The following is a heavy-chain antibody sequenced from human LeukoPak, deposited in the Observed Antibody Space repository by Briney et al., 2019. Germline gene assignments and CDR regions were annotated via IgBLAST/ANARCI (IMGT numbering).Heavy chain of an antibody. CDR3: ARHVVPAAQSSYMDV. CDR1: GYSISSGYY. Sequence: SETLSLTCAFSGYSISSGYYWGWIRQPPGKGLEGIGSIYHSGSTYYNPSLKSRVTISVDTSKNQFSLKLNSVTAADTSLYYCARHVVPAAQSSYMDVWGKGTTVTVSS. J-gene: IGHJ6*03. D-gene: IGHD2-2*01. V-gene: IGHV4-38-2*01. CDR2: IYHSGST.